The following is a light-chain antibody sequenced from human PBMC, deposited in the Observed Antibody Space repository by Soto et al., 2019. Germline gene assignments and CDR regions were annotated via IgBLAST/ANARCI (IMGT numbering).Light chain of an antibody. CDR1: QSITNY. CDR2: SAS. J-gene: IGKJ3*01. V-gene: IGKV1-39*01. Sequence: DIQMTQSPSSLSASVGDRVTLTCRASQSITNYLSWYQQKPGKAPKLLIYSASSLQSGVPSRFSGSGSGTDFTLTISSLQPEDFATYYCQQSYSTPLFTFGPGTKVDMK. CDR3: QQSYSTPLFT.